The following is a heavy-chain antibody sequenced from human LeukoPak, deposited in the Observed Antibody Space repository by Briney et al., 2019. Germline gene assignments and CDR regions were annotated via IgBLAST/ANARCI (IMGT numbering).Heavy chain of an antibody. J-gene: IGHJ4*02. CDR3: ARDTGIAAAGTDH. D-gene: IGHD6-13*01. Sequence: KPSGNLSLTCTVSGGSISSYYWSWIRQPPGKGLEWIGYIYCSGSTNYNPSLKSRVTISVDTSKNQFSLKLSSVTAADTAVYYCARDTGIAAAGTDHWGQGTLVTVSS. CDR1: GGSISSYY. CDR2: IYCSGST. V-gene: IGHV4-59*01.